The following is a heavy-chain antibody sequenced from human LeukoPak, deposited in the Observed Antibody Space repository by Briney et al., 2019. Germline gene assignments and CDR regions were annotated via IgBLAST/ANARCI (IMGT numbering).Heavy chain of an antibody. CDR3: ARDLVVVPVAMRTFYYYYGMDV. Sequence: VASVKVSCKASGYTFTSYGISWVRQAPGQGLEWMGWISAYNGNTNYAQKFQGRVTMTTDTFTSTAYMELRSLRSDDTAVYYCARDLVVVPVAMRTFYYYYGMDVWGQGTTVPVSS. CDR1: GYTFTSYG. D-gene: IGHD2-2*01. CDR2: ISAYNGNT. J-gene: IGHJ6*02. V-gene: IGHV1-18*01.